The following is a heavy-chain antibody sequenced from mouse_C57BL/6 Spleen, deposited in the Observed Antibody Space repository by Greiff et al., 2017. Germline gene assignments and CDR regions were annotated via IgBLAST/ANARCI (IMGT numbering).Heavy chain of an antibody. CDR3: TRDRGWLLPYYFDY. CDR1: GFTFSSYA. V-gene: IGHV5-9-1*02. CDR2: ISSGGDYI. J-gene: IGHJ2*01. D-gene: IGHD2-3*01. Sequence: EVKLMESGAGLVKPGGSLKLSCAASGFTFSSYAMSWVRQTPEKRLEWVAYISSGGDYIYYADTVKGRFTISRDNARNTLYLQMSSLKSEDTAMYYCTRDRGWLLPYYFDYWGQGTTLTVSS.